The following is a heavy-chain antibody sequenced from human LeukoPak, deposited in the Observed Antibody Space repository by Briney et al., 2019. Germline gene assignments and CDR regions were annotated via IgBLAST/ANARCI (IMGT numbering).Heavy chain of an antibody. CDR1: GGSISSYY. J-gene: IGHJ5*02. V-gene: IGHV4-59*01. CDR3: ARGPLQGWFDP. CDR2: IYHSGST. Sequence: SETLSLTCTVSGGSISSYYWSWIRQPPGKGLEWIGSIYHSGSTYYNPSLKSRLTISVDTSKNQFSLKLSSVTAADTAVYYCARGPLQGWFDPWGQGTLVTVSS.